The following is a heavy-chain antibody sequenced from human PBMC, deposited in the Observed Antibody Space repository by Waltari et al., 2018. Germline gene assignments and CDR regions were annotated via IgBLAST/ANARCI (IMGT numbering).Heavy chain of an antibody. CDR1: GGSISSSSYY. V-gene: IGHV4-39*07. CDR3: ARDTLNCSGGSCYSPTGYFDL. D-gene: IGHD2-15*01. CDR2: IYYSGST. Sequence: QLQLQESGPGLVKPSETLSLTCTVSGGSISSSSYYWGWIRQPPGKGLEGIGSIYYSGSTYYNPSLKSRVTISVDTSKNQFSLKLSSVTAADTAVYYCARDTLNCSGGSCYSPTGYFDLWGRGTLVTVSS. J-gene: IGHJ2*01.